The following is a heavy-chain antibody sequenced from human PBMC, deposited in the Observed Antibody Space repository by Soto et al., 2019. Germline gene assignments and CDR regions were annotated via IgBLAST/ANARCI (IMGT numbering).Heavy chain of an antibody. CDR2: IKQDGSEK. V-gene: IGHV3-7*01. D-gene: IGHD1-1*01. J-gene: IGHJ4*02. Sequence: PGGSLRLSCAASGFTFSSYWMSWVRQAPGKGLEWVANIKQDGSEKYYVDSVEGRFTISRDNAKNSLYLQMNSLRAEDTAVYYCARDPESHWNDDSDYWGQGTLVTVSS. CDR1: GFTFSSYW. CDR3: ARDPESHWNDDSDY.